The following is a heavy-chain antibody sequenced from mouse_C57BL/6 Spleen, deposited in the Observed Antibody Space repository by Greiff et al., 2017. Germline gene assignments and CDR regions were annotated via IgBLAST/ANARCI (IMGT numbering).Heavy chain of an antibody. J-gene: IGHJ4*01. CDR2: INPNNGGT. CDR1: GYTFTDYY. Sequence: VQLKQSGPELVKPGASVKISCKASGYTFTDYYMNWVKQSHGKSLEWIGDINPNNGGTSYNQKFKGKATLTVDKSSSTAYMELRSLTSEDSAVYYCAREQDYSNYGDARDYWGQGTSVTVSS. D-gene: IGHD2-5*01. V-gene: IGHV1-26*01. CDR3: AREQDYSNYGDARDY.